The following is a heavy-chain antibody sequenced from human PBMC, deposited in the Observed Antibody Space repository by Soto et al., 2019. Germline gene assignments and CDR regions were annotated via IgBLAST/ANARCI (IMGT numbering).Heavy chain of an antibody. D-gene: IGHD6-19*01. CDR1: NSCITSRFY. Sequence: QTLSLPCAVSNSCITSRFYWGWIRQPPGKGLEWIASIYHSGSTHYNPSLKSRATISVDTSNNQFSLRLSSVTAADTAVYYCARNTSGRNFDYWGQGTQVTVSS. CDR3: ARNTSGRNFDY. J-gene: IGHJ4*02. V-gene: IGHV4-38-2*01. CDR2: IYHSGST.